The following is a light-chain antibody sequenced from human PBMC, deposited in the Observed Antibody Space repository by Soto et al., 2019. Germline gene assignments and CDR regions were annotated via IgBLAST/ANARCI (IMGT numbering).Light chain of an antibody. CDR3: LQHNSYPALT. CDR2: KAS. Sequence: DIQMTQSPSTLSGSVGDRVTITCRASQTISSWLAWYQQKPGKAPKLLIYKASTLKSGVPSRFSGSGSGTEFTLTISSLQPDDFATYYCLQHNSYPALTFGGGTKVDIK. CDR1: QTISSW. V-gene: IGKV1-5*03. J-gene: IGKJ4*01.